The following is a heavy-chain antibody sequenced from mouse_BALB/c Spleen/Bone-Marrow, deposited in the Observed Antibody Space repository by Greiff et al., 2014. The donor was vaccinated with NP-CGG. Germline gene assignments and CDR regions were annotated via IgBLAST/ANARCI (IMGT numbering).Heavy chain of an antibody. V-gene: IGHV1-20*02. CDR3: ARGGLLRAMDY. D-gene: IGHD2-3*01. J-gene: IGHJ4*01. CDR2: INPYNGDT. CDR1: GYSFTGYF. Sequence: DVKLVESGPELVEPGASVKISCKASGYSFTGYFMNWVMQSHGKSLEWIGRINPYNGDTFYNQKFKGKATLTVDKSSSTAHMELRSLASEDSAVYYCARGGLLRAMDYWGQGTSVTVSS.